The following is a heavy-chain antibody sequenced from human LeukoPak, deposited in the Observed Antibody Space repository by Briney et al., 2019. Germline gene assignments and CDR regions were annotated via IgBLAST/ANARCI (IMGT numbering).Heavy chain of an antibody. Sequence: ASVTVSCKASGYTFTSYGISWVRQAPGQGLEWMGWTRVYNGDTNYAQKLQGRVTMTTDTSTSTAYMELRSLRSDDTAVYYCATGYCSSTNCRIDYWGQGTLVSVSS. J-gene: IGHJ4*02. CDR2: TRVYNGDT. CDR3: ATGYCSSTNCRIDY. V-gene: IGHV1-18*01. CDR1: GYTFTSYG. D-gene: IGHD2-2*03.